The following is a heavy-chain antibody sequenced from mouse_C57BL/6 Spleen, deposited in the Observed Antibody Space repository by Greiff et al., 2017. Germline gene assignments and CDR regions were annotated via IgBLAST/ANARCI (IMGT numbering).Heavy chain of an antibody. Sequence: QVQLQQSGAELVRPGASVTLSCKASGYTFTDYEMHWVKQTPVHGLEWIGAIDPETGGTAYNQKFKGKAILTADKSSRTAYMEHRSLTSADSAVYYCTGRYYGSSEDWYFDVWGTGTTVTVSS. D-gene: IGHD1-1*01. V-gene: IGHV1-15*01. CDR2: IDPETGGT. CDR3: TGRYYGSSEDWYFDV. J-gene: IGHJ1*03. CDR1: GYTFTDYE.